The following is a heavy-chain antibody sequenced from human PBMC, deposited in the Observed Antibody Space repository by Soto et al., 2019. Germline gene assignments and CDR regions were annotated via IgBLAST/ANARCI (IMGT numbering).Heavy chain of an antibody. CDR1: GFAFSEYY. CDR3: AREVTGTTIDY. J-gene: IGHJ4*02. D-gene: IGHD1-1*01. V-gene: IGHV3-11*01. CDR2: VSGSGITT. Sequence: KPGGSLRLSCGASGFAFSEYYMDWIRQAPGKGLEWVSFVSGSGITTHYAESVKGRFTISRDNAKNSLYLQMNSLRAEDTAVYYCAREVTGTTIDYWGQGTLVTVSS.